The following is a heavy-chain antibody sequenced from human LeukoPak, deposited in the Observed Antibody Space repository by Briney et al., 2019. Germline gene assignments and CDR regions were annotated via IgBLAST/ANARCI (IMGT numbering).Heavy chain of an antibody. D-gene: IGHD3-10*01. J-gene: IGHJ5*02. CDR2: IYTSGST. V-gene: IGHV4-61*02. CDR3: ARGGVNYYGSGSP. Sequence: PSQTLSLTCTVSGGSISSGDYYWSWIRQPAGKGLEWIGRIYTSGSTNYNPSLKSRVTISVDTSKNQFSLKLSSVTAADTAVYYCARGGVNYYGSGSPWGQGTLVTVSS. CDR1: GGSISSGDYY.